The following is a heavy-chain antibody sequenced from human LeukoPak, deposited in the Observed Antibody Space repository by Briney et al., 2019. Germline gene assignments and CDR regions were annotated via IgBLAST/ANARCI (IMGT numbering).Heavy chain of an antibody. Sequence: GGSLRLSCAASGCTFSSYAMHWVRQAPGKGLEWVAVISYDGSNKYYADSVKGRFTISRDNSKNTLYLQMNSLRAEDTAVYYCARDSGSYRTPLRYYGMDVWGQGTTVTVSS. D-gene: IGHD1-26*01. V-gene: IGHV3-30-3*01. CDR1: GCTFSSYA. CDR2: ISYDGSNK. CDR3: ARDSGSYRTPLRYYGMDV. J-gene: IGHJ6*02.